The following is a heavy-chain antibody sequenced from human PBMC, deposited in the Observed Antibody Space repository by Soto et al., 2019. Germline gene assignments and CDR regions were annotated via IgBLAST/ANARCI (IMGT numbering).Heavy chain of an antibody. D-gene: IGHD6-19*01. CDR1: GYEFKFRNYW. V-gene: IGHV5-51*01. CDR3: ARRTYESGWRHYFDY. CDR2: ISPGDSNT. J-gene: IGHJ4*02. Sequence: GESLKIACKASGYEFKFRNYWITWVRQMPGKGLEWMGVISPGDSNTRYSPSFQGQVTFSADNSLNTAYLQWNTLRASDTAIYYCARRTYESGWRHYFDYWGQGTLVTVSS.